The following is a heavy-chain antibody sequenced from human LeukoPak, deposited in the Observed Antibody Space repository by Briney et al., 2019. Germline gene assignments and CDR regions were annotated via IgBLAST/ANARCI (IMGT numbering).Heavy chain of an antibody. CDR1: GFTFSTYW. CDR3: ASAYV. D-gene: IGHD3-16*01. J-gene: IGHJ6*01. V-gene: IGHV3-7*01. CDR2: IKEDGSEK. Sequence: PGGTLRLSCAASGFTFSTYWMSWVRQAPGKGLEWVASIKEDGSEKNFEDSVKGRFTISTDNAKNSLHLQMNSLRAEDTAVYYCASAYVWGKGTTVTVSS.